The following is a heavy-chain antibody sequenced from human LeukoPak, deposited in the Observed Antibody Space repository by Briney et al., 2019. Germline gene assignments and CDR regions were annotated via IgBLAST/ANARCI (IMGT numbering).Heavy chain of an antibody. CDR2: FSSGGDS. Sequence: GGSLRLSCAASGFTFSSYAMSWVRQAPGKGLEWVSAFSSGGDSYYADSVKGRFTISRDNSKKILYLQMNSLRAEDTAVYYCGKEVERHFDLKYWGQGTLVTVSS. J-gene: IGHJ4*02. V-gene: IGHV3-23*01. CDR1: GFTFSSYA. CDR3: GKEVERHFDLKY.